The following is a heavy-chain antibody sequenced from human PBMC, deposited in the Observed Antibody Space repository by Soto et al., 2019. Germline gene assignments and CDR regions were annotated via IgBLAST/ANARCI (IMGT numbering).Heavy chain of an antibody. CDR3: AKASYGDTTYFFDD. CDR2: IYHSGST. D-gene: IGHD4-17*01. V-gene: IGHV4-30-2*01. CDR1: GGSISSGGYS. J-gene: IGHJ4*02. Sequence: PSETLSLTCAVSGGSISSGGYSWSWIRQPPGKGLEWIGYIYHSGSTYYNPSLKSRVTISVDRSKNQFSLKLSSVTAADTAVYYCAKASYGDTTYFFDDWGQGTLDTVSS.